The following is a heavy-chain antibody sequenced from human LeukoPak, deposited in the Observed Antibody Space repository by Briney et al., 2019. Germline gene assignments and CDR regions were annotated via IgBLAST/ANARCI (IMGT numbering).Heavy chain of an antibody. V-gene: IGHV4-61*01. Sequence: PSETLSLTCTVSGGSVSSGSYYWSWIRQPPGKGLEWIGYIYYSGSTNYNPSLKSRVTISVDTSKNQFPLKLSSVTAADTAVYYCARGYYDFWSGYLGAFDIWGQGTMVTVSS. CDR1: GGSVSSGSYY. CDR2: IYYSGST. D-gene: IGHD3-3*01. CDR3: ARGYYDFWSGYLGAFDI. J-gene: IGHJ3*02.